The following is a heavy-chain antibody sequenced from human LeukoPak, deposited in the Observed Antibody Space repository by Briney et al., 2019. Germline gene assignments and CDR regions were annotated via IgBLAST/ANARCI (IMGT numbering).Heavy chain of an antibody. D-gene: IGHD1-26*01. CDR1: GFTFDDYA. CDR2: ISWNSGSI. J-gene: IGHJ4*02. V-gene: IGHV3-9*01. Sequence: GGSLRLSCAASGFTFDDYAMHWVRHAPGKGLEWVSGISWNSGSIGYADSVKGRFTISRDNAKNSLYLQMNSLRAGDTALYYCAKGVVGATTYYFDYWGQGTLVTVSS. CDR3: AKGVVGATTYYFDY.